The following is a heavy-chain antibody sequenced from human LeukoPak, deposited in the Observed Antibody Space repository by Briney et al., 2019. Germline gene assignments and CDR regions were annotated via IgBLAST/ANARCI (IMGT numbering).Heavy chain of an antibody. CDR1: GYTFTSYG. Sequence: ASVKVSCKASGYTFTSYGISWVRQAPGQGLEWMGWISAYNGNTSYAQKLQGRVTMTTDTSTSTAYMELRSLRSDDTAVYYCARLYYDYVWGSYRPWGSVDYWGQGTLVTVSS. CDR2: ISAYNGNT. CDR3: ARLYYDYVWGSYRPWGSVDY. J-gene: IGHJ4*02. V-gene: IGHV1-18*01. D-gene: IGHD3-16*02.